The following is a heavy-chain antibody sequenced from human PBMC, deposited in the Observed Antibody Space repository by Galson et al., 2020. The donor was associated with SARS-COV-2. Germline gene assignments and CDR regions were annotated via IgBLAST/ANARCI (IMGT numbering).Heavy chain of an antibody. J-gene: IGHJ4*02. CDR2: IYHSGST. D-gene: IGHD3-22*01. CDR1: GYSISSGYY. Sequence: SETLSLTCTVSGYSISSGYYWGWTRQPPGKGPEWIGSIYHSGSTYYNPSLKSRVTISVDTSKNQFSLKLSSVTAADTAVYYCARDPSYYYDSSGYAQDYWGQGTLVTVSS. V-gene: IGHV4-38-2*02. CDR3: ARDPSYYYDSSGYAQDY.